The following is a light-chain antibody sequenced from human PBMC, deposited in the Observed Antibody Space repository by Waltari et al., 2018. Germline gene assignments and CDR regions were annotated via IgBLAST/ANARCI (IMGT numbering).Light chain of an antibody. V-gene: IGKV3-20*01. CDR2: GTS. J-gene: IGKJ4*01. CDR3: QQYDSSPLT. Sequence: PGDRGTLSCRASQSLNSNYLAWYQQKPGRAPRLLIYGTSTRATGTPDRFIGSGSGTDFTLTISRLEPEDFAVYFCQQYDSSPLTFGGGSRVEI. CDR1: QSLNSNY.